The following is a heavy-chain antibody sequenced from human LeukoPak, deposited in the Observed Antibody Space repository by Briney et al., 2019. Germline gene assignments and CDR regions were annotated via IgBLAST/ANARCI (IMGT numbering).Heavy chain of an antibody. J-gene: IGHJ6*02. CDR1: GFTFSSYA. CDR2: ISYDGSNK. Sequence: GGSLRLSCAASGFTFSSYAMHWVRQAPGKGLEWVAVISYDGSNKYYADSVKGRFTISRDNSKNALYLQMNSLRAEDTAVYYCARRRYSYLHYYYYGMDVWGQGTTVTVSS. D-gene: IGHD5-18*01. V-gene: IGHV3-30-3*01. CDR3: ARRRYSYLHYYYYGMDV.